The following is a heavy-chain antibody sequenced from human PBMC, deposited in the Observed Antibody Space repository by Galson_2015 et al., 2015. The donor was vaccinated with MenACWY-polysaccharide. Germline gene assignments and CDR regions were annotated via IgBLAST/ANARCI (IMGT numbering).Heavy chain of an antibody. Sequence: SLSLACAASGSRVSHSGMHWVRQAPGKGLEWVAVIQYDGSKIVYADSVKGRFTISRDNSKNTLFLEMNSLGAEDTAVYYCAREGSRIVFHAFDTWGQGTMVTVSS. CDR2: IQYDGSKI. CDR3: AREGSRIVFHAFDT. J-gene: IGHJ3*02. V-gene: IGHV3-33*01. CDR1: GSRVSHSG. D-gene: IGHD2-15*01.